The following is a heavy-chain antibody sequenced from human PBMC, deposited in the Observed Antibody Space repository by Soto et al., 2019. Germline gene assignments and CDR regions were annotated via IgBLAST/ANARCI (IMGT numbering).Heavy chain of an antibody. CDR3: AREDRDRETGLVPAAIDGMDV. CDR2: IIPIFGIA. V-gene: IGHV1-69*08. J-gene: IGHJ6*02. Sequence: QVQLVQSGAEVKKPGSSVKVSCKASGGTFSRYSITWVRQAPGHGLEWIGRIIPIFGIASYAQKFQGRVTITADEATVTAYMGLRSPRSDDTAVDYCAREDRDRETGLVPAAIDGMDVWAQGTTVTVS. CDR1: GGTFSRYS. D-gene: IGHD2-2*01.